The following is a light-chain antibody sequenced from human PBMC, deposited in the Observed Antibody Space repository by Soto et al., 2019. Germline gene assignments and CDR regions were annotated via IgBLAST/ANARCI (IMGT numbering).Light chain of an antibody. CDR2: EVS. Sequence: QYALTQPPSVSGSPGQSVTISCTGTSSDVGSYNRVSWYQQPPGTAPKLMIYEVSNRPSGVPDRFSGSKSGNTASLTISGLQAEDEADYYCSSYTTSSTLVFGGGTKVPVL. J-gene: IGLJ2*01. CDR3: SSYTTSSTLV. CDR1: SSDVGSYNR. V-gene: IGLV2-18*02.